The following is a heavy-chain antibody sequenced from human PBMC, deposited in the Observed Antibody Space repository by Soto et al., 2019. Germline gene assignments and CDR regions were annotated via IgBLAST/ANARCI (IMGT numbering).Heavy chain of an antibody. CDR1: GGSISSGGYY. CDR3: AREIKDDFHNWFDP. CDR2: IYDSGST. D-gene: IGHD3-3*01. V-gene: IGHV4-31*03. Sequence: TLSLTCTVSGGSISSGGYYWSWIRQHPGKGLEWIGYIYDSGSTYYNPSLKGRVTISVDTSKNQFSLKLSSVTAADTAVYYCAREIKDDFHNWFDPWGQGTLVTVSS. J-gene: IGHJ5*02.